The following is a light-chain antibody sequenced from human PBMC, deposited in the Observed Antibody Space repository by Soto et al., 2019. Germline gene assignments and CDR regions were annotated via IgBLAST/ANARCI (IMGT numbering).Light chain of an antibody. J-gene: IGLJ2*01. CDR2: DVT. CDR3: SSYISSSTRV. Sequence: QSALTQPASVSGSPGQSITISCTGTSSDVDGYTYVSWYQQHPGKAPKLMIFDVTNWPSGVSNRFSGSKSGDTASLTISGLQAEDEADYYCSSYISSSTRVFGGGTKLTVL. CDR1: SSDVDGYTY. V-gene: IGLV2-14*01.